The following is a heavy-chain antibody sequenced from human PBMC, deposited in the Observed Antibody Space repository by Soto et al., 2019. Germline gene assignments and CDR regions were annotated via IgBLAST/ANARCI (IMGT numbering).Heavy chain of an antibody. CDR2: ISSSSSYT. CDR1: GFNFSDYY. Sequence: GGSLRLSCAASGFNFSDYYMSWISRAPGRGLEWVSYISSSSSYTNYADSVKGRFTISRDNAKNSLYLQMNSLRAEDTAVYYCARAPTYSSSWYYFHYWGQGTLVTVSS. V-gene: IGHV3-11*06. CDR3: ARAPTYSSSWYYFHY. D-gene: IGHD6-13*01. J-gene: IGHJ4*02.